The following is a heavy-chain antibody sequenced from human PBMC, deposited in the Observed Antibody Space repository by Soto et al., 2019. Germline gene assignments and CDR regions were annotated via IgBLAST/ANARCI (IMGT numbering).Heavy chain of an antibody. Sequence: EVQLLESGGGLVQPGGSLRLSCAASGFTFHYYGMNWVRQAPGKGLEWVASISGSGGITNHADSVKGRVTISRDNSKETLYLQMNSLGAEDTAVYYCARRMVYGGNSFDNWDQGILVTVSS. J-gene: IGHJ4*02. CDR3: ARRMVYGGNSFDN. CDR1: GFTFHYYG. CDR2: ISGSGGIT. V-gene: IGHV3-23*01. D-gene: IGHD2-21*02.